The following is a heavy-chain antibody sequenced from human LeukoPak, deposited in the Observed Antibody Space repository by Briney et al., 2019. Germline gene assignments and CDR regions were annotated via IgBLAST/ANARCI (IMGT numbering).Heavy chain of an antibody. Sequence: SETLSLTCTVSGGSISSYYWSWIRQPPGKGLEWIGYIYYSGSTNYNPSLKSRVTISVDTSKNQFSLKLSSVTAADTAVYYCAREGSGSQPLDYWGQGTLVTVSS. CDR3: AREGSGSQPLDY. CDR2: IYYSGST. D-gene: IGHD1-26*01. CDR1: GGSISSYY. J-gene: IGHJ4*02. V-gene: IGHV4-59*01.